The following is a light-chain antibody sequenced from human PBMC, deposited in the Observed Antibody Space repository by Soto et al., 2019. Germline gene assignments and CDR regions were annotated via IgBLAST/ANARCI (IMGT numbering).Light chain of an antibody. V-gene: IGLV1-40*01. CDR3: LSYDSSLSGYV. CDR1: SSNIGAGYE. J-gene: IGLJ1*01. CDR2: ENN. Sequence: QSVLTQPPSVAEAPGQRVTISCTGSSSNIGAGYEAHWYQQVPATTPKLLISENNNRPSVVPDRFSGSMSGTSASLAVAGLRAEDGGEYYCLSYDSSLSGYVFGTGSKLTVL.